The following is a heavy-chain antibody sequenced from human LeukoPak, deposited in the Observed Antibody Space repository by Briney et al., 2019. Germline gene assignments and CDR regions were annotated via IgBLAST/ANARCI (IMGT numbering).Heavy chain of an antibody. V-gene: IGHV1-2*02. CDR1: GYTFTGYY. CDR2: INPNSGGT. CDR3: ARARIVGGCLDY. J-gene: IGHJ4*02. Sequence: ASVKVSCKASGYTFTGYYMHWVRQAPGQGLEWMGWINPNSGGTNYAQKFQGRVTMTRDTSISTAYMELSRLRSDDTAVYYCARARIVGGCLDYWGQGTLVTVSS. D-gene: IGHD2/OR15-2a*01.